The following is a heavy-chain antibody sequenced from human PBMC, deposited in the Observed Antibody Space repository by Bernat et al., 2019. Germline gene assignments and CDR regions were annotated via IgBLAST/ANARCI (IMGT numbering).Heavy chain of an antibody. V-gene: IGHV3-23*01. D-gene: IGHD3-10*01. CDR3: ATRGPTGSYFFDS. CDR2: IGRSGNT. J-gene: IGHJ4*02. Sequence: EVQLLESGGGLVQPGESLRLSCAASGFTFSSHGMSWVRQAPGKGLEWVSSIGRSGNTYYSDSAKGRFTISRDNSKNTLNLQMNTLRAEDTAVYYCATRGPTGSYFFDSWGQGTLVTASS. CDR1: GFTFSSHG.